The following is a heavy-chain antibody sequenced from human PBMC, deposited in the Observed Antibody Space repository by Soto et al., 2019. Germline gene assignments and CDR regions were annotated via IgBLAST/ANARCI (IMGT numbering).Heavy chain of an antibody. V-gene: IGHV1-69*13. CDR3: ARTEPQQLVNYYYYGMDV. CDR2: IIPIFGTA. Sequence: SVKVSCKASGGTFSSYAISWVRQAPGQGLEWMGGIIPIFGTANYAQKFQGRVTITADESTSTAYMELSSLRSEDTAVYYCARTEPQQLVNYYYYGMDVWGQGTTVTVSS. CDR1: GGTFSSYA. D-gene: IGHD6-13*01. J-gene: IGHJ6*02.